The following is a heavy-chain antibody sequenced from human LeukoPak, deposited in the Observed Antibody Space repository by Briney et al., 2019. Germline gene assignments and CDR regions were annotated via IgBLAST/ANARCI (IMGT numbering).Heavy chain of an antibody. CDR1: GDSISNYY. D-gene: IGHD2/OR15-2a*01. Sequence: SETLSLNCTVSGDSISNYYWSWIRQPPGKGLEWIGYIYYSESTNYNPSLKSRVTISTDTSKSQFSLNLRSVTAEDMGIYYCARGRCRNSGCRPYFDYWGQGTQVTVSS. CDR2: IYYSEST. CDR3: ARGRCRNSGCRPYFDY. V-gene: IGHV4-59*01. J-gene: IGHJ4*02.